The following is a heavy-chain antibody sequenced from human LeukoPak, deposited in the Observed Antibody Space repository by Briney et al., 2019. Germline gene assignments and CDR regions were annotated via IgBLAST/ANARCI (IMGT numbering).Heavy chain of an antibody. J-gene: IGHJ4*02. CDR3: ARVGYIAAAGTGETFDY. CDR2: ISSSSSYI. D-gene: IGHD6-13*01. V-gene: IGHV3-21*01. CDR1: GFTFSSYS. Sequence: KTGGSLRLSCAASGFTFSSYSMNWVRQAPGKGPEWVSSISSSSSYIYYADSVKGRFTISRDNAKNSLYLQMNSLRAEDTAVYYCARVGYIAAAGTGETFDYWGQGTLVTVSS.